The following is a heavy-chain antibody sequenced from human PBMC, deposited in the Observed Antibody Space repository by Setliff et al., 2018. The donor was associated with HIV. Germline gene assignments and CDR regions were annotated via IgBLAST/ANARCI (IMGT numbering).Heavy chain of an antibody. V-gene: IGHV4-34*01. Sequence: SETLSLTCAGYGGSFSGYYWSWIRQPPGKGLEWIGEINHSGSTNYNMSLWSRVTISLDASRNQFSLELISVTAADTAVYYCAGGPGTTSIDYWAQGTLVTVSS. CDR3: AGGPGTTSIDY. D-gene: IGHD1-26*01. CDR2: INHSGST. CDR1: GGSFSGYY. J-gene: IGHJ4*02.